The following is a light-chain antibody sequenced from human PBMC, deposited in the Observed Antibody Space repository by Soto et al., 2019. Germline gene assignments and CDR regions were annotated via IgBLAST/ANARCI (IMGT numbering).Light chain of an antibody. J-gene: IGKJ5*01. CDR2: DTF. V-gene: IGKV3-11*01. CDR3: QQRARWPMP. Sequence: EVVLTQSPATQSMSPGERVTLSCRASQSASTFVAWYQHKPGQAPRPVIYDTFKRAPGVPDRFSGGGSGTDFSLTISSLEPEDFAVYYCQQRARWPMPFGQGTRLELK. CDR1: QSASTF.